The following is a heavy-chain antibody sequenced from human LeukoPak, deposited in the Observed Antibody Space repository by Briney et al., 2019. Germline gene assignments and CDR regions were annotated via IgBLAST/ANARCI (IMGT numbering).Heavy chain of an antibody. Sequence: GASVKVSCKASGYTFTSYAMHWVRQAPGQRLEWMGWINARNGNTKYSQKFQGRVTITRDTSSSTAYMELSSLRSEDTAVYYCARGITMVRGALDYWGQGTLVTVSS. J-gene: IGHJ4*02. CDR1: GYTFTSYA. CDR3: ARGITMVRGALDY. V-gene: IGHV1-3*01. CDR2: INARNGNT. D-gene: IGHD3-10*01.